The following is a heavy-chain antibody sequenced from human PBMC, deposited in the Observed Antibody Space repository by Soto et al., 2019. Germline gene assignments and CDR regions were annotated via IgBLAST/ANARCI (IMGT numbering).Heavy chain of an antibody. V-gene: IGHV3-64*01. Sequence: EVQLAESGGGLAQPGGSLRLSCAASVFTLSGYAMDWVRQAPGKGLEYVSGISSNGVGTYYANSVQGRFTISRDNSKNTVYLQMGSLRPEDMAVYYCARRARPDFYYMDVWCKGTTVTVSS. J-gene: IGHJ6*03. CDR2: ISSNGVGT. CDR1: VFTLSGYA. CDR3: ARRARPDFYYMDV. D-gene: IGHD6-6*01.